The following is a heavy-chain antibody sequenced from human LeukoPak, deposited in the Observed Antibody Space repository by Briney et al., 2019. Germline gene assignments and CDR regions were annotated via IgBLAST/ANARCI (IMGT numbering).Heavy chain of an antibody. Sequence: GGSLRLSCAASGFSFSNYAMSWVRQGPGKGLEWVSAIGGSIGSTFYTDSVKGRFTISRDNSKNTLSLQMNSLRVEDTAVYYCVKDFVVVPGLVNYFDYWGQGTLVTVSS. CDR3: VKDFVVVPGLVNYFDY. V-gene: IGHV3-23*01. D-gene: IGHD2-2*01. CDR1: GFSFSNYA. J-gene: IGHJ4*02. CDR2: IGGSIGST.